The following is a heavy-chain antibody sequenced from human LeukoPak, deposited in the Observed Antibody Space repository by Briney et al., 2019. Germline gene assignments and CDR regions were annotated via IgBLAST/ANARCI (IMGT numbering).Heavy chain of an antibody. CDR3: AKARSGYLTPLDY. V-gene: IGHV3-9*01. Sequence: PGGSLRLSCAASGFTFDDYALHWVRQAPGKGLEWVSGISYNSGTIAYADSVKARFTISRDNAKSSLYLEMNNLRLEDTAFYFCAKARSGYLTPLDYWGQGALVTVST. CDR1: GFTFDDYA. D-gene: IGHD3-3*01. CDR2: ISYNSGTI. J-gene: IGHJ4*02.